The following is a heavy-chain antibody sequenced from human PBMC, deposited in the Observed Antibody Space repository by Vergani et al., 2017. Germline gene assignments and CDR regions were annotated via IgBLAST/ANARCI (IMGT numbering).Heavy chain of an antibody. J-gene: IGHJ6*03. CDR3: ARSRPLMVRGPITSYMDV. CDR1: GGSFNDYW. D-gene: IGHD3-10*01. CDR2: IRHDGIT. V-gene: IGHV4-34*01. Sequence: QAQLQQWGAGLLKPSETLSLTCAIYGGSFNDYWWTWIRQPPGKGLEWIGEIRHDGITHYSPSLKSRVTISVDTSKNQFSLKLSSVTAADTAVYYCARSRPLMVRGPITSYMDVWGKGTTVTVSS.